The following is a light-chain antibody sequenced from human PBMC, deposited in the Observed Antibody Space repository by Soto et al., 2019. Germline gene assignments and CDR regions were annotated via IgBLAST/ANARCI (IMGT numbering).Light chain of an antibody. V-gene: IGKV1-27*01. CDR3: QKYYSAPWT. CDR2: GAS. CDR1: QAIIIS. Sequence: DSQMTQSPSSLSASVGARVTITCRASQAIIISLAWYQQKPGKVPKLLIYGASTLRSGVPSRFSGSGSGTEFTLTISSLQPEDVATYYCQKYYSAPWTFGQGTRVEIK. J-gene: IGKJ1*01.